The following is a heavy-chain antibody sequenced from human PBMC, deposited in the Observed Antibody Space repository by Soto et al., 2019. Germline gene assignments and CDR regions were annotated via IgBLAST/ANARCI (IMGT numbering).Heavy chain of an antibody. D-gene: IGHD2-2*01. V-gene: IGHV1-69*13. CDR1: GGTFSSYA. Sequence: GASVKVSCKASGGTFSSYAISWVRQAPGQGLEWMGGIIPIFGTANYAQKFQGRVTITADESTSTAYMELSSLRSEDTAVYYCARDDGIVVVPAAYEGWFDPWGQGTLVTVS. J-gene: IGHJ5*02. CDR3: ARDDGIVVVPAAYEGWFDP. CDR2: IIPIFGTA.